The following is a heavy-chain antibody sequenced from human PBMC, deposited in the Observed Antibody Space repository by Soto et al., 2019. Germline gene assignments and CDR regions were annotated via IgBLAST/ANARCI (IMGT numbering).Heavy chain of an antibody. CDR3: ARARRVGATGFDY. Sequence: PSETLSLTCAVPGGSISSCGYSWSWIRQPPGKGLEWIGYIYHSGSTYYNPSLKSRVTISVDRSKNQFSLKLSSVTAADTAVYYCARARRVGATGFDYWGQGTQVIGSS. CDR2: IYHSGST. J-gene: IGHJ4*02. V-gene: IGHV4-30-2*01. CDR1: GGSISSCGYS. D-gene: IGHD1-26*01.